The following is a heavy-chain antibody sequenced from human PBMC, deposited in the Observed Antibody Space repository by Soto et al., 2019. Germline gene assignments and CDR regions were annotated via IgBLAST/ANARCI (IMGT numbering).Heavy chain of an antibody. J-gene: IGHJ4*02. CDR1: GGSFSGYY. CDR3: ARRRLAVNPQNYYGSGMRTYYLDY. Sequence: QVQLQQWGAGLLKPSETLSLTCAVYGGSFSGYYWSWIRQRPGKGLEWIGEINHSGSTNYNPSLKSGVTISVDTSKNQFSLKLSSVTAADTAVYYCARRRLAVNPQNYYGSGMRTYYLDYWGQGTLVTVSS. V-gene: IGHV4-34*01. D-gene: IGHD3-10*01. CDR2: INHSGST.